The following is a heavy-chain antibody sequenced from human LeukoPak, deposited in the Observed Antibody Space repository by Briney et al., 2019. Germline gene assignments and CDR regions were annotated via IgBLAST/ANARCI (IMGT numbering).Heavy chain of an antibody. CDR1: GYTFTNYG. J-gene: IGHJ5*02. CDR3: ARDYGDYGWLDP. Sequence: ASVKVSSKASGYTFTNYGISWVRQAPGQGLEWMGWISAYNGNTNYAQKLQGRVTITTDTSTSTAYMELRSLRSDDTAVYYCARDYGDYGWLDPWGQGTLVTVAS. CDR2: ISAYNGNT. V-gene: IGHV1-18*04. D-gene: IGHD4-17*01.